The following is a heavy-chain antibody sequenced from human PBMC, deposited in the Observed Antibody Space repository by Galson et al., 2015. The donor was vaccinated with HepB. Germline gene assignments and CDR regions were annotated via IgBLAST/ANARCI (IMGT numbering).Heavy chain of an antibody. CDR2: ISAYNGNT. V-gene: IGHV1-18*04. D-gene: IGHD2-2*01. CDR1: GYTFTSYG. CDR3: ARDSYCSSTSCPGRWFDP. J-gene: IGHJ5*02. Sequence: SVKVSCKASGYTFTSYGISWVRQAPGQGLEWMGWISAYNGNTNYAQKLQGRVTMTTDTSTSTAYMELRSLRSDDTAVYYCARDSYCSSTSCPGRWFDPWGQGTLVTVSS.